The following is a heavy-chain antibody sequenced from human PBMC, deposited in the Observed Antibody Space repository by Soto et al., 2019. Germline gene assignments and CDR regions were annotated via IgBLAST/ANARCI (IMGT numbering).Heavy chain of an antibody. Sequence: VQLLESGGGLVQPGGSLRLSCAASGFTFSNYAMTWVRQAPGKGLEWVSVITGSGGGTYFVDSVKGRFTISRDNSKNTVYLLMNSQRAEDTAVYYCAKRPLTAAGLDYWGQGTLVTVSS. V-gene: IGHV3-23*01. CDR3: AKRPLTAAGLDY. J-gene: IGHJ4*02. CDR1: GFTFSNYA. D-gene: IGHD6-13*01. CDR2: ITGSGGGT.